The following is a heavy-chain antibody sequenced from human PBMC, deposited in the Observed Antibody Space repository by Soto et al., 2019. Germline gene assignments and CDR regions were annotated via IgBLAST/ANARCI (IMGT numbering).Heavy chain of an antibody. J-gene: IGHJ4*02. Sequence: QVQLQESGPGLVKPSETLSLTCAVSGDSISSYYCMWIRQPPGMGLESIGYLYYGRSAYYNPSLKSLVTLSVDTSTNQCSLTLSSMTAADTAVYFCALRSMAVVPEYWGQGTLVTVSS. D-gene: IGHD3-22*01. CDR1: GDSISSYY. CDR3: ALRSMAVVPEY. V-gene: IGHV4-59*01. CDR2: LYYGRSA.